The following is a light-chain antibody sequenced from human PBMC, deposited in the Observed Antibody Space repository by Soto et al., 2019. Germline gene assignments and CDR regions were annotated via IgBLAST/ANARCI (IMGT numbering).Light chain of an antibody. CDR2: GAS. Sequence: EIVMTQSPATLSVSPVERATLSCRASQSVSSNLAWYQQKPGQAPRLLIYGASTRDNGVPARFSGSGSGTEFTLTISSLQSEDSAVYYCQQHNNWPPYTFGQGTKVDIK. J-gene: IGKJ2*01. CDR3: QQHNNWPPYT. CDR1: QSVSSN. V-gene: IGKV3-15*01.